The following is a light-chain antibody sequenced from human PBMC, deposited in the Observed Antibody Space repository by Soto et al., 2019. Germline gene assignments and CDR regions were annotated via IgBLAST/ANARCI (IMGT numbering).Light chain of an antibody. CDR2: EVS. CDR3: SSYTPPTGV. J-gene: IGLJ3*02. Sequence: QSALTQPASVSGSLGQSITISCSGSSRDIGAYKYVSWYQQYPGKAPKLIIFEVSNRPSGVSDRFSGSKSGSTASLTISGLQAEDEADYYCSSYTPPTGVFGGGTKLTVL. V-gene: IGLV2-14*01. CDR1: SRDIGAYKY.